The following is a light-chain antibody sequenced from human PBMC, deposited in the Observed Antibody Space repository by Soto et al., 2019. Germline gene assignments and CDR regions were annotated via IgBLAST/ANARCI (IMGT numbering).Light chain of an antibody. V-gene: IGLV2-14*01. Sequence: QSVLTQPASVSGSPGQSITISCTGTSSDVGHYNYVSWYQQHPGKGPKLLIYEVTNRPSGISNRFSGSKSGNTASLTISGLQAEDEADYYCSSYTSISTRVFGTGTKVTGL. CDR3: SSYTSISTRV. J-gene: IGLJ1*01. CDR2: EVT. CDR1: SSDVGHYNY.